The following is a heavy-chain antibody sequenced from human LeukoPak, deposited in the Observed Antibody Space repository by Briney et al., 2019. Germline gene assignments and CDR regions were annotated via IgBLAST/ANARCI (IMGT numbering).Heavy chain of an antibody. V-gene: IGHV4-39*01. CDR2: IYYSGST. J-gene: IGHJ4*02. CDR1: GGFISSSSYY. Sequence: SETLSLTCTVSGGFISSSSYYWGWIRQPPGKGLEWIGSIYYSGSTYYNPSLKSRVTISVDTSKNQFSLKLSSVTAADTAVYYCARTRYYYNSRSYGAPYYFDYWGQGTLVAVSS. CDR3: ARTRYYYNSRSYGAPYYFDY. D-gene: IGHD3-10*01.